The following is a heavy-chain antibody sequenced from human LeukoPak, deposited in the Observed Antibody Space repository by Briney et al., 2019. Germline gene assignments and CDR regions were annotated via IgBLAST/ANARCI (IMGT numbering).Heavy chain of an antibody. CDR1: GGSFSGYY. CDR2: INHSGST. J-gene: IGHJ6*02. V-gene: IGHV4-34*01. Sequence: PSETLSLTYAVYGGSFSGYYWSWIRQPPGKGLEWIGEINHSGSTNYNPSLKSRVTISVDTSKNQFSLKLSSVTAADTAVYYCARKGAAAGPPYYYYYGMDVWGQGTTVTVSS. D-gene: IGHD6-13*01. CDR3: ARKGAAAGPPYYYYYGMDV.